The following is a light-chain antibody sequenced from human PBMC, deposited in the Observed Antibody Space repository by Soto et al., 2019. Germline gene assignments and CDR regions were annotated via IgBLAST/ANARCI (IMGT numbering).Light chain of an antibody. J-gene: IGLJ1*01. CDR2: ADN. CDR3: AAWDDSLNGFV. Sequence: QSVLTQPRSASGSPGQRVPISCSGSSSNIGSNSVQWHQRLPGTAPNLLIYADNQRPSGVPDRFSGSKSGTSASLAITGLQSGDEADYYCAAWDDSLNGFVFGTGTKVTVL. V-gene: IGLV1-44*01. CDR1: SSNIGSNS.